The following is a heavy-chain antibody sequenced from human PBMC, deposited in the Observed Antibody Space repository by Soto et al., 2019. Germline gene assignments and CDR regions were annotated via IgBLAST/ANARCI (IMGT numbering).Heavy chain of an antibody. J-gene: IGHJ3*02. CDR2: IKRDGSVK. Sequence: EVQLVESGGDLVQPGGSLRLSCEASGFTFGSYWMTWVRQAPGKGLEWVANIKRDGSVKSYVDSVRGRFAISRDNAKNSLYLQMNSLRAEDTALYYCARDVSPGSSSLYLDAFDIWGQGTMVTVSS. V-gene: IGHV3-7*05. CDR3: ARDVSPGSSSLYLDAFDI. D-gene: IGHD6-13*01. CDR1: GFTFGSYW.